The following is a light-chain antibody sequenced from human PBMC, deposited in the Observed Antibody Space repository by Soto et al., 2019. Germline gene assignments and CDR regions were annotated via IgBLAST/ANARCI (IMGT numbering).Light chain of an antibody. V-gene: IGKV3-15*01. CDR3: QQYNNWPAIT. Sequence: IVMPQSPATLSVSPGESATVSCRASQSVSSNLAWHQQKPGQAPRILMYDASTRATGISARFSGSGSGTEFTLTISSLQSEDFAVYYCQQYNNWPAITFGQGTRLEIK. J-gene: IGKJ5*01. CDR2: DAS. CDR1: QSVSSN.